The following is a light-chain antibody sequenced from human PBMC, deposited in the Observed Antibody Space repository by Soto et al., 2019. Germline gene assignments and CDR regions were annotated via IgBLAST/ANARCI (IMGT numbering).Light chain of an antibody. CDR1: SGDVGGYNF. J-gene: IGLJ3*02. CDR3: ASYAGTNIPVL. CDR2: DVS. V-gene: IGLV2-14*03. Sequence: QSVLTQPASVSGSPGQSITISCTGTSGDVGGYNFVSWYQQHPGKVPKLMIHDVSNRPSGVSHRFSGSKSGNTASLTISGLQAEDEADYYCASYAGTNIPVLFGGGTKLTVL.